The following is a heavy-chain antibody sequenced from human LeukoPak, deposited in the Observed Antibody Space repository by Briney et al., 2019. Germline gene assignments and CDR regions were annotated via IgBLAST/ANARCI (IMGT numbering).Heavy chain of an antibody. J-gene: IGHJ4*02. CDR1: GGSISSGSHY. V-gene: IGHV4-61*02. CDR2: ICTSGST. Sequence: PSETLSLTCTVSGGSISSGSHYWTWMRQPAGKGLEWIGRICTSGSTNYNPSLKSRVTISVDTSKNQFSLKLSSVTAADTAVYYCARDGVGGVAYWGLGTLVTVSS. D-gene: IGHD2-8*02. CDR3: ARDGVGGVAY.